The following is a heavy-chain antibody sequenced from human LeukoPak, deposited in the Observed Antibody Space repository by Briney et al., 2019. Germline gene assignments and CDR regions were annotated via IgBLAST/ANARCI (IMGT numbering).Heavy chain of an antibody. CDR1: GFTFSTYW. CDR2: ISAGSRHI. J-gene: IGHJ4*02. V-gene: IGHV3-21*01. CDR3: ARGRPTYYFDY. D-gene: IGHD1-1*01. Sequence: GGSLRLSCAASGFTFSTYWIHWVRQAPGKGLEWVSLISAGSRHIYYADSVRGRFTISRDDAKNSLYLQMNSLRAEDTAVYYCARGRPTYYFDYWGQGTLVTVSS.